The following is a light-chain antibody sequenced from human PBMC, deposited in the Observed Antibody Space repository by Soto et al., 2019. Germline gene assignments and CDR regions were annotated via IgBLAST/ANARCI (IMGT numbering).Light chain of an antibody. V-gene: IGLV1-40*01. CDR3: QSYDSSLSSWV. CDR1: SSNIGAGYD. J-gene: IGLJ3*02. CDR2: GNS. Sequence: QSVLTQPPSVSGAPGQRVTISCTGSSSNIGAGYDVHWYRQLPGTAPKLLIYGNSNRPSGVPDRFSGSKSGTSASLAITGLQADDEADYYCQSYDSSLSSWVFGGGTKLTVL.